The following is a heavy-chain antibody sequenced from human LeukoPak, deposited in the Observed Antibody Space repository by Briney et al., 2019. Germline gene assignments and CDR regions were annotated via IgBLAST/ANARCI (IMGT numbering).Heavy chain of an antibody. CDR1: GFTFSSYG. CDR2: ISYDGSNK. D-gene: IGHD3-10*01. V-gene: IGHV3-30*18. Sequence: GGSLRLSCAASGFTFSSYGMHWVRQAPGKGLEWVAVISYDGSNKYYADSVKGRFTISRDNSKNTLYLQMNSLRAEDTAVYYCAKGGYYGSGSYSFDYWGQGTLVTVSS. J-gene: IGHJ4*02. CDR3: AKGGYYGSGSYSFDY.